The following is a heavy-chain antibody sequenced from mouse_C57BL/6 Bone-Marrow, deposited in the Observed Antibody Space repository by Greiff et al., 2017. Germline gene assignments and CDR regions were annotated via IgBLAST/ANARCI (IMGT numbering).Heavy chain of an antibody. J-gene: IGHJ4*01. D-gene: IGHD3-2*02. CDR3: AYRSGYAMDY. CDR1: GYTFTSYW. Sequence: VQLHQPGAELVMPGASVKLSCKASGYTFTSYWMHWVKQRPGQGLEWIGEIDPSDSYTNYNQKFKGKSTLTVDKSSSTAYMQLSSLTSEDSAVYDGAYRSGYAMDYWGQGTSVTVSS. V-gene: IGHV1-69*01. CDR2: IDPSDSYT.